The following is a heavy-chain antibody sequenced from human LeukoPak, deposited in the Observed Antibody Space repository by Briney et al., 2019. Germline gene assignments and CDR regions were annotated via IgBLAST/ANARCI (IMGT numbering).Heavy chain of an antibody. J-gene: IGHJ4*02. Sequence: ASVKVSCKASGYTFTGYYMRWVRQAPGQGLEWMGWISAYNGNTNYAQKLQGRVTMTTDTSTSTAYMELRSLRSDDTAVYYCARDMITFGGVIVAHYWGQGTLVTVSS. CDR2: ISAYNGNT. D-gene: IGHD3-16*02. CDR3: ARDMITFGGVIVAHY. V-gene: IGHV1-18*04. CDR1: GYTFTGYY.